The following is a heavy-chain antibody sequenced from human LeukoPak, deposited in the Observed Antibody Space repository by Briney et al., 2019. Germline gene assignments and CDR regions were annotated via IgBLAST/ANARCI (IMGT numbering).Heavy chain of an antibody. D-gene: IGHD3-9*01. CDR3: AKDPYPDILTGYYRYWYFDY. V-gene: IGHV3-30*18. J-gene: IGHJ4*02. CDR2: ISYDGSNK. CDR1: GFTFSSYG. Sequence: GRSLRLSCAASGFTFSSYGMHWVRQAPGKELEWVAGISYDGSNKYYADSVKGRFTISRDNSKNTLYLQMNSLRAEDTAVYYCAKDPYPDILTGYYRYWYFDYWGQGTLVTVSS.